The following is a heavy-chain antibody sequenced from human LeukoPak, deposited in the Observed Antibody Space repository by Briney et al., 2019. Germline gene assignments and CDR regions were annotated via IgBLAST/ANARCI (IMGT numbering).Heavy chain of an antibody. CDR1: GFTVSNSY. D-gene: IGHD2-2*01. CDR2: IYSGGDT. V-gene: IGHV3-66*01. J-gene: IGHJ3*02. Sequence: GGSLRLSCAVSGFTVSNSYMNWVRQAPGKGLEWVSTIYSGGDTYYADSVKGRFVVFRDNSRNTLYLQMNSLRAEDTAVYYCARDYGLDCYSSTCAGAFDIWGQGTMVTVSP. CDR3: ARDYGLDCYSSTCAGAFDI.